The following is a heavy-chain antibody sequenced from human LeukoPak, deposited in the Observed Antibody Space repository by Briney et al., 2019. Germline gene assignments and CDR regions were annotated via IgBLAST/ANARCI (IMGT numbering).Heavy chain of an antibody. Sequence: SETLSLTCTVSGGSISSSSYYWGWIRQPPGKGLEWIGSIYYSGSTYYNPSLKSRVTISVDRSKNQFSLKLNSVTAADTAVYYCARDIGGGVSSGYYFDYWGQGTLVTVSS. CDR2: IYYSGST. CDR3: ARDIGGGVSSGYYFDY. V-gene: IGHV4-39*07. D-gene: IGHD1-1*01. CDR1: GGSISSSSYY. J-gene: IGHJ4*02.